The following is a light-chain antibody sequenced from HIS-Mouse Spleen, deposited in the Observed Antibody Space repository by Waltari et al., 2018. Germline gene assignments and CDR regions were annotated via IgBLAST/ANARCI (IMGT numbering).Light chain of an antibody. CDR1: QSVSSY. Sequence: EILLTQSPATLSLSPGERATLSCRASQSVSSYLAWYQQKPGQAPRLLSYDASNRATVIPARFSGSGSGTDFTLTISSLEPEDFAVYYCQQRSNWPPYTFGQGTKLEIK. CDR2: DAS. V-gene: IGKV3-11*01. CDR3: QQRSNWPPYT. J-gene: IGKJ2*01.